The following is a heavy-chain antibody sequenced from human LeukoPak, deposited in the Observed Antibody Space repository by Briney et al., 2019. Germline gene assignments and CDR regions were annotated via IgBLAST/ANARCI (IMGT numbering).Heavy chain of an antibody. CDR3: ARGYCSSTSCSPLRAFDI. D-gene: IGHD2-2*01. Sequence: SVKVSCKASGGTFSSYTISWVRQAPGQGLEWMGRIIPILGIANYAQKFQGRVTITADKSTSTAYMVLSSLRSEDTAVYYCARGYCSSTSCSPLRAFDIWGQGTMVTVSS. V-gene: IGHV1-69*02. J-gene: IGHJ3*02. CDR1: GGTFSSYT. CDR2: IIPILGIA.